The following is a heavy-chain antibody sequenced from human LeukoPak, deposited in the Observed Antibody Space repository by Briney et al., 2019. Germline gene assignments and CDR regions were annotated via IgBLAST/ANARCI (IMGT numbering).Heavy chain of an antibody. V-gene: IGHV4-34*01. CDR1: GGSFSGYY. CDR2: INHSGST. D-gene: IGHD2-21*02. J-gene: IGHJ4*02. Sequence: SETLSLTCAVYGGSFSGYYWSWIRQPPGKGLEWTGEINHSGSTNYNPSLKSRVTISVDTSKNQFSLKLSSVTAADTAVYYCAREAYCGGDCYSGSSYWGQGTLVTVSS. CDR3: AREAYCGGDCYSGSSY.